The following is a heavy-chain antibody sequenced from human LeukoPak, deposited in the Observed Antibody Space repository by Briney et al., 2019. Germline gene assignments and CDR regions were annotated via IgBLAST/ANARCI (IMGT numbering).Heavy chain of an antibody. V-gene: IGHV4-59*01. D-gene: IGHD6-13*01. Sequence: PSETLSLTCTVSGGSMSTYYWSWIRQTPGKGLEWIGYIYYSGSTNYNPSLKSRVTISVDTSKNQFSLKVNSVTAADTAVYYCARGTHSTSPIPPDYWGQGTLVTVSS. CDR3: ARGTHSTSPIPPDY. J-gene: IGHJ4*02. CDR2: IYYSGST. CDR1: GGSMSTYY.